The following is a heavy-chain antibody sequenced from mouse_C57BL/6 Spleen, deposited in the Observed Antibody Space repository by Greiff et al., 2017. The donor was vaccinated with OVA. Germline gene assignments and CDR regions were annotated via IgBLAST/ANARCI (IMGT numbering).Heavy chain of an antibody. J-gene: IGHJ3*01. CDR1: GYAFSSYW. CDR2: IYPGDGDT. Sequence: QVQLQQSGAELVKPGASVKISCKASGYAFSSYWMNWVKQRPGKGLEWIGQIYPGDGDTNYNGKFKGKATLTADKSSSTAYMQLSSLTSEDSAVYFCARKSPLYYDYDGGFAYWGQGTLVTVSA. V-gene: IGHV1-80*01. D-gene: IGHD2-4*01. CDR3: ARKSPLYYDYDGGFAY.